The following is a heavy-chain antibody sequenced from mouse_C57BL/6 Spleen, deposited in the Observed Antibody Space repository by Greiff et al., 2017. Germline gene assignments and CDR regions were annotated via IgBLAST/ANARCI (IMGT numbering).Heavy chain of an antibody. D-gene: IGHD2-5*01. J-gene: IGHJ4*01. CDR1: GFSFTSYG. V-gene: IGHV2-2*01. CDR3: ATYSNFRMDY. CDR2: IWSGGST. Sequence: QVQLKQSGPGLVQPSPSLSITCTVSGFSFTSYGVHWVRQSPGKGLAWLGVIWSGGSTDYNAAFISRLSISKDNSKSQVVFKMNSLQADDTAIYYCATYSNFRMDYWGQGTSVTVSS.